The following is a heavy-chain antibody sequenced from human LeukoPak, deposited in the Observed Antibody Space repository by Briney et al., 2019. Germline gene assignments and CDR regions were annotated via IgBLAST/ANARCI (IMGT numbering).Heavy chain of an antibody. CDR3: ARVCPNWFDP. J-gene: IGHJ5*02. CDR1: GYTFTSYG. Sequence: ASVKVSCKASGYTFTSYGISWVSQAPGQGLEWMGWISAYNGNTNNAQKLQGRVTMTTDTSTSTAYMELRSLRSDDTAVYDCARVCPNWFDPWGEGTLVTVSS. CDR2: ISAYNGNT. V-gene: IGHV1-18*01.